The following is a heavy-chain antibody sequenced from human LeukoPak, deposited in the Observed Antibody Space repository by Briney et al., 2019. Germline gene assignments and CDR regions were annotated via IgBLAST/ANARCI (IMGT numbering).Heavy chain of an antibody. V-gene: IGHV3-23*01. CDR1: GCTFSSYA. J-gene: IGHJ4*02. CDR3: AKGLGTRLYYFDY. Sequence: LTGGSLRLSCAASGCTFSSYAMSWVRQAPGKGLEWVSDISGSGGSTYYADSVKGRFTISRDNPKNTLYLQMNSLRAEDTAVDYCAKGLGTRLYYFDYWGERTLVTVSS. D-gene: IGHD3-16*01. CDR2: ISGSGGST.